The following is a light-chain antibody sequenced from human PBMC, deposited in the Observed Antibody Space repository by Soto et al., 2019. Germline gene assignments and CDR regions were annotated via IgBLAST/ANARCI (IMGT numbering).Light chain of an antibody. CDR3: ISYTSSSTWV. V-gene: IGLV2-14*01. Sequence: QSVLTQPASVSGSPGQSITISCTGTSNDVGGYNYVSWYQQHPGKVPKLMIYEVSNRPSGVSDRFSGSRSGNTASLTISGLQAEDESDYYCISYTSSSTWVFGEGTQLTVL. J-gene: IGLJ3*02. CDR1: SNDVGGYNY. CDR2: EVS.